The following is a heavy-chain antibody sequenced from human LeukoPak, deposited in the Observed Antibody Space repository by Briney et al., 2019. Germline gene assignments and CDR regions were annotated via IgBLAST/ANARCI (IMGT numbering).Heavy chain of an antibody. CDR2: IYIKST. J-gene: IGHJ1*01. CDR3: ARDTTVASGMQY. CDR1: VGSIPTFS. D-gene: IGHD6-19*01. V-gene: IGHV4-59*01. Sequence: SETLSLTCTVCVGSIPTFSWSWIRQFPGKGLEWIGSIYIKSTNYNPSLKSRVAISVDTSKNQFSLRLDYVTAAYSAVYYFARDTTVASGMQYWGQGTLVTVSS.